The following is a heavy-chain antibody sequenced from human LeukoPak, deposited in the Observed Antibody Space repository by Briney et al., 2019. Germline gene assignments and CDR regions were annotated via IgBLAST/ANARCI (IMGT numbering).Heavy chain of an antibody. V-gene: IGHV4-34*01. D-gene: IGHD3-3*01. CDR3: ARGARYYDFWSGYGNWFDP. J-gene: IGHJ5*02. Sequence: SETLSLTCAVYGGSFSGYYWSWIRQPPGKGLEWIGEINHSGSTNYNPSLKSRVTISVDTSKYQFSLKLSSVTAADTAVYYCARGARYYDFWSGYGNWFDPWGQGTLVTVSS. CDR1: GGSFSGYY. CDR2: INHSGST.